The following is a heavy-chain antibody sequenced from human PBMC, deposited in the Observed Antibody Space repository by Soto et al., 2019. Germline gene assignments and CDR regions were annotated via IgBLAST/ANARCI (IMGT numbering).Heavy chain of an antibody. J-gene: IGHJ4*02. CDR3: AWSGGGSGRL. V-gene: IGHV4-61*01. CDR1: GDSAGSGSYY. D-gene: IGHD6-19*01. CDR2: IYYSRST. Sequence: PSETLSLTCTVSGDSAGSGSYYWSWSRQPPGKALEWIAYIYYSRSTNDNPSLKRRVTIARDTSKNQVSVKLTSVTAADTGVYHCAWSGGGSGRLGGQGTLVPVSS.